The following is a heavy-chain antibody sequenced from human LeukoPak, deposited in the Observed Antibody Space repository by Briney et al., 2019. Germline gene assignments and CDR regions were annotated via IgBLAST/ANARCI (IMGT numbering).Heavy chain of an antibody. CDR3: ARTGGGDFWNGYCY. Sequence: PGGSLTLSCAASGFTFDDYGMSWVRQAPGKGLEWVAGINWNGGSTGYADSVKGRFTISRDNAKNSLYLQMNSLRAEDTALYYCARTGGGDFWNGYCYWGQGTLVTVSS. J-gene: IGHJ4*02. CDR1: GFTFDDYG. CDR2: INWNGGST. D-gene: IGHD3-3*01. V-gene: IGHV3-20*04.